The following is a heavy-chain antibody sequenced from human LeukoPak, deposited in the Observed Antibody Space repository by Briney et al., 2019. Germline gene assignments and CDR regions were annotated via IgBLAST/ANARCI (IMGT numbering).Heavy chain of an antibody. V-gene: IGHV4-59*01. D-gene: IGHD1-26*01. J-gene: IGHJ3*02. CDR3: ARETRLHSGSYSNDAFDI. CDR2: ISYSGST. CDR1: GGSIRSYY. Sequence: PSETLSLTCIVSGGSIRSYYWSWIRQPPGKGLEWIGYISYSGSTDYNPSLKSRVTISLDTSKNQFSLRLSSVTAADTAVYYCARETRLHSGSYSNDAFDIWGQGTMVTVSS.